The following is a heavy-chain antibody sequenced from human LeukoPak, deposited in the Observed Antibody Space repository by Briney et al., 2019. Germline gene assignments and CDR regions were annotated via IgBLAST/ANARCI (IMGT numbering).Heavy chain of an antibody. CDR3: ARRSGSLTSFDY. CDR2: INHSGGT. D-gene: IGHD3-10*01. J-gene: IGHJ4*02. CDR1: GGPFSGCY. V-gene: IGHV4-34*01. Sequence: PSESLSLTCAVYGGPFSGCYWSWIRQPPGKGLEWIGEINHSGGTNYNPSLKSRVTISVATSKIQFSLNLSSVTAADTAVYYCARRSGSLTSFDYWGQGTLVTVSS.